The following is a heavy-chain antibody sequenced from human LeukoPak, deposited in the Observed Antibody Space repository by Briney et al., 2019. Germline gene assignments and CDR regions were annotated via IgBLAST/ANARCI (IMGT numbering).Heavy chain of an antibody. Sequence: PSETLSLTCAVYGGSFSGYYWSWIRQPPGKGLEWIGEINHSGSTNYNPSLKSRVTISVDTSKNQFSLKLSSVTAADTAVNYCFYKKYDFWSPGYWGQGTLVTVSS. J-gene: IGHJ4*02. V-gene: IGHV4-34*01. CDR1: GGSFSGYY. D-gene: IGHD3-3*01. CDR3: FYKKYDFWSPGY. CDR2: INHSGST.